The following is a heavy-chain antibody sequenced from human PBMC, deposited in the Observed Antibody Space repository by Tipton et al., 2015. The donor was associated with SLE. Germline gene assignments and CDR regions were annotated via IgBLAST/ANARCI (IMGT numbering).Heavy chain of an antibody. CDR1: GFTFSSYS. CDR3: ARAYTAMVMPDY. CDR2: ISSSSSYI. J-gene: IGHJ4*02. Sequence: SLRLSCAASGFTFSSYSMNWVRQAPGKGLEWVSSISSSSSYIYYADSVKGRFTISRDNAKNSLYLQMNSLRAEDTAVYYCARAYTAMVMPDYWGQGTLVTVSS. D-gene: IGHD5-18*01. V-gene: IGHV3-21*01.